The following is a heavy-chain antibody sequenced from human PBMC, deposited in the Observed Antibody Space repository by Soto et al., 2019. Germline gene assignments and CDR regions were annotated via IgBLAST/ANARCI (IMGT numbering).Heavy chain of an antibody. V-gene: IGHV3-21*01. J-gene: IGHJ4*02. D-gene: IGHD4-17*01. CDR3: ARIPVRYGDYVGFDY. CDR1: GFTFSSYS. Sequence: GGSLRLSCAASGFTFSSYSMNWVRQAPGKGLEWVSSISSSSSYIYYADSVKGRFTFSRDNAKNSLYLQMNSLRAEDTAVYYCARIPVRYGDYVGFDYWGQGTLVTVSS. CDR2: ISSSSSYI.